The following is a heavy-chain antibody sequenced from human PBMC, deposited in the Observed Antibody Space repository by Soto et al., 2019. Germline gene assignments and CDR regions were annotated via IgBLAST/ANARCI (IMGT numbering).Heavy chain of an antibody. CDR1: GFTFTSSS. D-gene: IGHD3-10*01. V-gene: IGHV1-58*01. CDR3: AADRGYL. J-gene: IGHJ5*02. Sequence: QMQLVQSGPEVKKPGTSVKVSCKASGFTFTSSSVQWVRQARGQGLEWIGWIVVGTGDTKYAQKCQERVTFDRDISTTTAYMEVSSLTSDDTAVYYCAADRGYLWGQGTLVTVSS. CDR2: IVVGTGDT.